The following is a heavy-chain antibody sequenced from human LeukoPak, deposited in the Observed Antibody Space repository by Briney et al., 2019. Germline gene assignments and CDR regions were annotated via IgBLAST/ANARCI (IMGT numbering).Heavy chain of an antibody. Sequence: GGSLRLSCTVSGLTFKNSGIHWVRQAPGKGLEWLAFIQYDEIKKFYADSVKGRFTISRDNSKNTLSLQMNSLRPEDTAMYYCARDAHTSSGSYWGGVDYYYGLDVWGQGTTVTVSS. D-gene: IGHD3-10*01. J-gene: IGHJ6*02. CDR1: GLTFKNSG. CDR3: ARDAHTSSGSYWGGVDYYYGLDV. CDR2: IQYDEIKK. V-gene: IGHV3-30*02.